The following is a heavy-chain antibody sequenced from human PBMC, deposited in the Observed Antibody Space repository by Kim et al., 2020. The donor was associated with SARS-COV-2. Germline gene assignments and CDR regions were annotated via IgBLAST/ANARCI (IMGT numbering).Heavy chain of an antibody. J-gene: IGHJ5*02. V-gene: IGHV3-73*01. Sequence: GGSLRLSCAASGFTLSGSGMHWVRQASGKGLEWVGRIRSKNNNYATVYSESVKGRFTISRDDSKNTAYLQMNSLKIEDTAVYYCTFIEVAATAWGQGTLVTVSS. CDR2: IRSKNNNYAT. CDR3: TFIEVAATA. D-gene: IGHD2-15*01. CDR1: GFTLSGSG.